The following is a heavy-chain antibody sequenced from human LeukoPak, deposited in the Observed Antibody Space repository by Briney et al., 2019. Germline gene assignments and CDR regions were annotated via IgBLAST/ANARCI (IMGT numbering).Heavy chain of an antibody. Sequence: GGSLRLSCAASGFTFSSYAMSWVRQAPGKGLEWVSAISGSGGSTYYADSVKGRFTISRDNSKNTLFLQMNSLRAEDTAVYYCAKPNVAGTSYYGMDVWGQGTTVTVSS. CDR1: GFTFSSYA. CDR3: AKPNVAGTSYYGMDV. D-gene: IGHD6-19*01. CDR2: ISGSGGST. V-gene: IGHV3-23*01. J-gene: IGHJ6*02.